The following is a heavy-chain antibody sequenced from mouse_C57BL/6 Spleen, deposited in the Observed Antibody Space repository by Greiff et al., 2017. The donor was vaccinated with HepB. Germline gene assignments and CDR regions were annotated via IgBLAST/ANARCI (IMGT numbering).Heavy chain of an antibody. D-gene: IGHD1-1*01. Sequence: QVQLQQPGAELVKPGASVKLSCKASGYTFPSYWMHWVKQRPGRGPEWIGRIDPNSGGTKYNEKFKSKATLTVDKPSSTAYMQLSSLTSEDSAVYYCARDYCGSYYFDYWGQGTTLTVSS. V-gene: IGHV1-72*01. CDR1: GYTFPSYW. CDR2: IDPNSGGT. J-gene: IGHJ2*01. CDR3: ARDYCGSYYFDY.